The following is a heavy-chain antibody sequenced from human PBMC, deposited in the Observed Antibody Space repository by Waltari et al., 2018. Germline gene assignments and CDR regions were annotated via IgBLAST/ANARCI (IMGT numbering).Heavy chain of an antibody. D-gene: IGHD2-21*02. V-gene: IGHV4-34*01. CDR3: ARGGDCGGDCVLGY. CDR2: ILPSGGT. CDR1: RGSFSGFI. Sequence: QVQLQQWGAGLLKPSETLSLTCVIHRGSFSGFIWSWLRQPPGQGLEWIGEILPSGGTNYNPSLKSRVTMSVDTFKNQFSLKVVSVDAADTAVYYCARGGDCGGDCVLGYWGQGTLVTVSS. J-gene: IGHJ4*02.